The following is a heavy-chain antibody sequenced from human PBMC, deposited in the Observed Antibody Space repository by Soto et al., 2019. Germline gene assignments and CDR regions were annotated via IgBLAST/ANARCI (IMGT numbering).Heavy chain of an antibody. J-gene: IGHJ6*02. CDR2: IYPGDSDT. CDR3: ARSIGNFRYCYDAMDD. V-gene: IGHV5-51*01. D-gene: IGHD3-10*01. CDR1: GYTSTDYW. Sequence: GESLKISCKGSGYTSTDYWIGWVRQLPGKGLEWMGIIYPGDSDTRYSPSFQGHVTITVDKSTNTAYLQWNTLGASDTAMYYCARSIGNFRYCYDAMDDWGQGTRVTVSS.